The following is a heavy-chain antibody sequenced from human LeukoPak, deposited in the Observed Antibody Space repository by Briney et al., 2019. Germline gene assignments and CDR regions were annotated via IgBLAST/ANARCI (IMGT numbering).Heavy chain of an antibody. CDR3: ARAGDSSSKNY. CDR1: GGTFSSYA. V-gene: IGHV1-69*04. D-gene: IGHD6-13*01. Sequence: SVKVSCKASGGTFSSYAISRVRQAPGQGLEWMGRIIPILGIANYAQKFQGRVTITADKSTSTAYMELSSLRSEDTAVYYCARAGDSSSKNYWGQGTLVTVSS. J-gene: IGHJ4*02. CDR2: IIPILGIA.